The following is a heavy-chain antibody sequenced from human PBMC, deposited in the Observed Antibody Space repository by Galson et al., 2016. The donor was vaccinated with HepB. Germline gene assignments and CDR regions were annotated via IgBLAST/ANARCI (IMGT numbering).Heavy chain of an antibody. D-gene: IGHD7-27*01. CDR2: INYNLNT. V-gene: IGHV3-11*05. CDR1: GFTLSDYH. CDR3: ARVLGYYYGMDV. J-gene: IGHJ6*02. Sequence: SLRLSCAASGFTLSDYHMSWIRQTPGKGLEWISYINYNLNTNYADSVKGRFTISRDNAKKSVYLQMNRLRAEDTAVYYCARVLGYYYGMDVWGQGVTVNVSS.